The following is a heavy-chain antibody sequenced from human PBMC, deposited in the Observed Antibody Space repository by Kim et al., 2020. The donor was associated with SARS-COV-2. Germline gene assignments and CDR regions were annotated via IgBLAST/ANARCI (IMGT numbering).Heavy chain of an antibody. CDR3: ARMIMGYCGGDCYSGDY. CDR2: IYYSGST. J-gene: IGHJ4*02. V-gene: IGHV4-39*01. D-gene: IGHD2-21*02. Sequence: SETLSLTCTVSGGSISSSSYYWGWIRQPPGKGLEWIGSIYYSGSTYYNPSLKSRVTISVDTSKNQFSLKLSSVTAADTAVYYCARMIMGYCGGDCYSGDYWGQGTLVTVSS. CDR1: GGSISSSSYY.